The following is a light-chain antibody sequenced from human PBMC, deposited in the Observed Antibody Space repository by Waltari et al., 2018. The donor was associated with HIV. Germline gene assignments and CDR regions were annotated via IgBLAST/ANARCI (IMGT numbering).Light chain of an antibody. CDR2: PDT. Sequence: SYELTQPPSVSVSPGQTARITCSGDAFPKQYAYRFQQKPGQAPVLVIYPDTERPSGIPERLSGSSLGTMVTLTITGVQAEDEADYYCQSTDRSGTYWVFGGGTKLTVL. CDR3: QSTDRSGTYWV. CDR1: AFPKQY. V-gene: IGLV3-25*03. J-gene: IGLJ3*02.